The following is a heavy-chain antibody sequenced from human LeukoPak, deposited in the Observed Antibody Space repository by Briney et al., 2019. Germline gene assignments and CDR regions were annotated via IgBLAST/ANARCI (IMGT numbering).Heavy chain of an antibody. CDR2: TYYRSKWYN. J-gene: IGHJ4*02. Sequence: SQTLSLTCVVSGDSVSSKNGAWNWIRQSPSRCLELLGRTYYRSKWYNDYAESMEGRMTISQDTSKNQYSLHLNSVTPDDTAVYYCARDFGTTGWHTFDYWGQGTLVTVSS. V-gene: IGHV6-1*01. CDR3: ARDFGTTGWHTFDY. CDR1: GDSVSSKNGA. D-gene: IGHD6-19*01.